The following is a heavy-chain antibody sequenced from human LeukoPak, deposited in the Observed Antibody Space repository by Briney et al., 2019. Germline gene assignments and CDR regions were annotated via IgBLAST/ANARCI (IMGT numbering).Heavy chain of an antibody. J-gene: IGHJ4*02. V-gene: IGHV3-30*18. CDR2: ISYDGNEE. CDR3: AKDFSPDY. CDR1: GFTFSCCA. Sequence: GRSLRLSCAASGFTFSCCAMHWVRQAPGKGLEWVSVISYDGNEEYYADSVKGRFTISRDTSKNTLYLQMSSLRAEDTAAYYCAKDFSPDYWGQGTLVTVSS.